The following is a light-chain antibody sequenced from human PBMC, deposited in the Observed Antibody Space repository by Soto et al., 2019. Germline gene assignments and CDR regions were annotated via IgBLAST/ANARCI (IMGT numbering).Light chain of an antibody. V-gene: IGLV2-14*01. CDR3: SSFTGSSTLV. J-gene: IGLJ1*01. CDR2: EVS. CDR1: SSDIGLYNY. Sequence: QSVLTQPASVSGSPGQSITISCTGTSSDIGLYNYVSWYQQHPGKAPQLIIFEVSNRPSGVSNRFSGSKSGNTASLTISGLQAEDEADYYCSSFTGSSTLVFGSGTKLTVL.